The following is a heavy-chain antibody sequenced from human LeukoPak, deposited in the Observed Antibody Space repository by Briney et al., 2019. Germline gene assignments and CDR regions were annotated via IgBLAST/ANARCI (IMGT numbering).Heavy chain of an antibody. CDR2: ISSSSSTI. J-gene: IGHJ4*02. V-gene: IGHV3-48*01. Sequence: PGRSLRLSCAASGFTFSSYSMSWVRQAPGKGLEWVSYISSSSSTIYYTDSVKGRFIISRDNAKNSLYLQMNSLRAEDTAVYYCARVTGELWTLGDYFDYWGQGTLVTVSS. D-gene: IGHD7-27*01. CDR3: ARVTGELWTLGDYFDY. CDR1: GFTFSSYS.